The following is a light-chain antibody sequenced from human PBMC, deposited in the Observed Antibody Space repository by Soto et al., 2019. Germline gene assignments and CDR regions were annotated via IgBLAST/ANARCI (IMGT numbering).Light chain of an antibody. CDR2: LNSDGSH. Sequence: QAVLTQSPSASASLGASVKLTCTLSSGHSSYAIAWHQQQPEKGPRYLMKLNSDGSHSKGDGIPDRFSGSSSGAERYLTISSLQSEDEADYYCQTWGTGPWVCGGGTKLTVL. CDR1: SGHSSYA. V-gene: IGLV4-69*01. J-gene: IGLJ3*02. CDR3: QTWGTGPWV.